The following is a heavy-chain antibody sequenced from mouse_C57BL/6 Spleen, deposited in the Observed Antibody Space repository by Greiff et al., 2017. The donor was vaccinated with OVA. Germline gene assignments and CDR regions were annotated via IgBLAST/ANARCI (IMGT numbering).Heavy chain of an antibody. CDR1: GYTFTSYW. CDR2: IDPSDSYT. V-gene: IGHV1-50*01. J-gene: IGHJ3*01. CDR3: ERGIDGRSDEGWFAY. Sequence: VQLQQPGAELVKPGASVKLSCKASGYTFTSYWMQWVKQRPGQGLEWIGEIDPSDSYTNSNQKFKGKATLTVDTSSSTAYMQLSSLTSEDAAVYYCERGIDGRSDEGWFAYWGQGTLVTVSA.